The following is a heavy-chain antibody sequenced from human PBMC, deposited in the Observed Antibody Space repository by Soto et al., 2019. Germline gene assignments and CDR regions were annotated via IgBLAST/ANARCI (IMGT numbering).Heavy chain of an antibody. CDR2: ISGSGASA. J-gene: IGHJ4*02. V-gene: IGHV3-23*01. CDR1: DFSFGGFA. Sequence: GESLKISCAASDFSFGGFAMSWVRQAPGKGLEWVSSISGSGASAFYADSVRGRFTISRDNTRNIVSLQMNSLRAEDTAQYYCAKGSRGYTAYYFDYWGQGTRVTVSS. D-gene: IGHD5-18*01. CDR3: AKGSRGYTAYYFDY.